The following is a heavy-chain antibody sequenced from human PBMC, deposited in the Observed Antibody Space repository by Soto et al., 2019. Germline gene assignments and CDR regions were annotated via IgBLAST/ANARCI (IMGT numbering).Heavy chain of an antibody. V-gene: IGHV4-59*01. J-gene: IGHJ4*02. CDR3: ARVRAGYSSTRHDY. CDR1: GGSINNYY. D-gene: IGHD6-13*01. Sequence: SETLSLTCTVSGGSINNYYWSWIRQPPEKGLEWVGYIYDTGSPTYNPSLKSRVTMSVDTSRNQFSLELNSVTAADTAVYYCARVRAGYSSTRHDYWGQGTLVTVSS. CDR2: IYDTGSP.